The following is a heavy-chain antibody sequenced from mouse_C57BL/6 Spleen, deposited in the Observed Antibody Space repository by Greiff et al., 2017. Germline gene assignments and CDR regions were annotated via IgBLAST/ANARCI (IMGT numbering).Heavy chain of an antibody. D-gene: IGHD1-1*01. CDR1: GYTFTSYW. CDR3: ARSPLLLRDWYFDV. J-gene: IGHJ1*03. V-gene: IGHV1-72*01. Sequence: QVQLQQPGAELVKPGASVKLSCKASGYTFTSYWMHWVKQRPGRGLEWIGRIYPNSGGTKYNEKFKSKATLTVDKPSSTAYMQLSSLTSEDSAVYYCARSPLLLRDWYFDVWGTGTTVTVSS. CDR2: IYPNSGGT.